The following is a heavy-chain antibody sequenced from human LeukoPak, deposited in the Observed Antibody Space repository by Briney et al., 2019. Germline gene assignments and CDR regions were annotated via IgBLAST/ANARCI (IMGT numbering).Heavy chain of an antibody. CDR3: ARDDSGAKVDIDY. D-gene: IGHD5-12*01. CDR1: GYSFGDYG. V-gene: IGHV1-18*01. J-gene: IGHJ4*02. CDR2: ISAYNGNR. Sequence: ASVKVSCKASGYSFGDYGFCWVRQAPGQGLEWLGWISAYNGNRNYAQKVEGRVTMTTDTSTSTAYLDLRGLRPEDTGVYYCARDDSGAKVDIDYWGQGTLLIVSS.